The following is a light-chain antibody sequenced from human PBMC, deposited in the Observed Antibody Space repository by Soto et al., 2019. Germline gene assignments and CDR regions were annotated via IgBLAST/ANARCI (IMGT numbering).Light chain of an antibody. Sequence: DIQMTQSPSSLSASIGDRVTITCRASQAINNYLAWYQQKPGKVPELLVYGASTLQTGVPSRFSGSGSGADFTLTISSLQPEDVATYYCQQYKSALETFGQGTKVEI. CDR1: QAINNY. CDR2: GAS. V-gene: IGKV1-27*01. J-gene: IGKJ1*01. CDR3: QQYKSALET.